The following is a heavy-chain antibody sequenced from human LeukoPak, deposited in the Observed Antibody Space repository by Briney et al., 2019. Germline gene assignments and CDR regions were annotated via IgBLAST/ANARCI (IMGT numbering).Heavy chain of an antibody. J-gene: IGHJ4*02. CDR3: AEEYVNACSSSWDASSVIDY. D-gene: IGHD6-13*01. CDR1: RYTFTSDG. CDR2: ISAYNGNT. V-gene: IGHV1-18*01. Sequence: ASVKVSCKASRYTFTSDGITRVRQAPGQGLEWMGWISAYNGNTNYAQKLQGRVTMTTDTSTSTAYMELRSLRFDDAAVYYCAEEYVNACSSSWDASSVIDYWGQGTLVTVSS.